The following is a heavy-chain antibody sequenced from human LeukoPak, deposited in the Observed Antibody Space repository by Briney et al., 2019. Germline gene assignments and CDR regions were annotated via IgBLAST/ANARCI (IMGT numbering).Heavy chain of an antibody. J-gene: IGHJ4*02. V-gene: IGHV4-61*02. CDR1: GDSVSSPTYY. D-gene: IGHD3-10*01. CDR3: ARGLYGSGTDFDN. CDR2: IHTTDRP. Sequence: SQTLSLTCTVSGDSVSSPTYYWNWIRQSAGKGLEWIGRIHTTDRPNYNPSLRSRVSISSDTSKNQFSLRLTSLTAADTAMYYCARGLYGSGTDFDNWGQGTLVTVSS.